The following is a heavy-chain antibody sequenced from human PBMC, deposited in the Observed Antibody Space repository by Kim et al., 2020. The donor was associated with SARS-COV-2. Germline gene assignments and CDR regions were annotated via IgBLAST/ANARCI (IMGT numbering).Heavy chain of an antibody. CDR2: IYHSGST. CDR3: ARVATYDFWSGYYFDY. V-gene: IGHV4-30-2*01. D-gene: IGHD3-3*01. J-gene: IGHJ4*02. Sequence: SETLSLTCAVSGGSISSGGYSWSWIRQPPGKGLEWIGCIYHSGSTYYNPSLKSRVTISVDRSKNQFSLKLSSVTAADTAVYYCARVATYDFWSGYYFDYWGQGTLVTVSS. CDR1: GGSISSGGYS.